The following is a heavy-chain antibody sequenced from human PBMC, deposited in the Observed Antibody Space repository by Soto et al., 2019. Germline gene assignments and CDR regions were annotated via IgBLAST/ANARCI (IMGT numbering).Heavy chain of an antibody. Sequence: GASVKVSCKASGYTFTGYYIHWVRQAPGQGLEWMGWINPNSGDTNYAQKFQGWVSMTSDSSISTAYMELNRLRSDDTAVYYCARSLYSGSYTNWFDPWGQGTLVTVSS. CDR1: GYTFTGYY. J-gene: IGHJ5*02. CDR3: ARSLYSGSYTNWFDP. V-gene: IGHV1-2*04. CDR2: INPNSGDT. D-gene: IGHD1-26*01.